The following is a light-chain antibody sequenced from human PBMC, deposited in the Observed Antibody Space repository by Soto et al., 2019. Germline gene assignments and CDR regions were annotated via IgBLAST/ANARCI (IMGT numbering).Light chain of an antibody. J-gene: IGKJ1*01. CDR2: KSS. V-gene: IGKV1-5*03. Sequence: IQMTQSPSTLSSSGGDRVTISCRASQSVSIWLAWYQQKPGRAPKLLIYKSSILESGVPSRFSGSGSGTEFTLTISSLQPDDFATYYCQQFNTSPWTFGQGTKVDIK. CDR1: QSVSIW. CDR3: QQFNTSPWT.